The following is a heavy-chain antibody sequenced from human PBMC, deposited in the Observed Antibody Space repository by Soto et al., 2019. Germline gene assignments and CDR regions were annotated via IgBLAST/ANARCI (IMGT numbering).Heavy chain of an antibody. V-gene: IGHV4-34*12. CDR3: ASARWDF. CDR2: AFHNGNT. Sequence: QVQLHQWGAGLVKPSETLSLTCAVSGGSFTANYWAWVRQPPGKGLEWIGEAFHNGNTNYNPSLKSRVTVSADTSKNQFSLRLSSVTAADTAVYFCASARWDFWGQVTLVTVSS. CDR1: GGSFTANY. J-gene: IGHJ4*02. D-gene: IGHD6-13*01.